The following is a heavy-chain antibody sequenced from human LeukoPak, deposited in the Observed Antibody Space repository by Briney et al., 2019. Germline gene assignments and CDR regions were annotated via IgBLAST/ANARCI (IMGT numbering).Heavy chain of an antibody. CDR2: ISGSGGSI. V-gene: IGHV3-11*01. J-gene: IGHJ5*02. CDR3: ARGPYSGYDYAHIWFDP. CDR1: GFTFSDYY. Sequence: GGSLRLSCAASGFTFSDYYMSWIRQAPGKGLEWVSYISGSGGSIYYADSVKGRFTISRDNAKNSLYLQMNSLRAEDTAVYYCARGPYSGYDYAHIWFDPWGQGTLVTVSS. D-gene: IGHD5-12*01.